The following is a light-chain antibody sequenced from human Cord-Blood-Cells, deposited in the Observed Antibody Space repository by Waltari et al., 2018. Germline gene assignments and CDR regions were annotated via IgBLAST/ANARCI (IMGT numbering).Light chain of an antibody. CDR1: QSVSSN. CDR2: GAS. V-gene: IGKV3-15*01. CDR3: QQYNNWPGWT. J-gene: IGKJ1*01. Sequence: EIVMTQSPATLSVSPGERATLSCRASQSVSSNLAWYQQKPGQAPRLLIYGASTRATGIPARFSGSGSGTEFTRTISSLQSEDFAVYYCQQYNNWPGWTFGQGTKVEIK.